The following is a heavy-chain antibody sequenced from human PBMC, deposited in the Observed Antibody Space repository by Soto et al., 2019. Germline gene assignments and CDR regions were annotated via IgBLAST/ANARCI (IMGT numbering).Heavy chain of an antibody. Sequence: ASVKVSGKASGYTFTTYGFSWVRQAPGQGLEWLGWISGYNGNTNYAQRFQDRVTMTTDTSTSTAYLHLTSLSSDDTALYYCARARMVRGVVTYFFDLWVQGTPVTVSS. D-gene: IGHD3-10*01. V-gene: IGHV1-18*04. CDR2: ISGYNGNT. CDR1: GYTFTTYG. J-gene: IGHJ4*02. CDR3: ARARMVRGVVTYFFDL.